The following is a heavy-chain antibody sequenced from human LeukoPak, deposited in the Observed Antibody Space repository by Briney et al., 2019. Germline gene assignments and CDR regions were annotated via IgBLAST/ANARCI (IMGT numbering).Heavy chain of an antibody. V-gene: IGHV4-59*01. CDR3: ARVRYGDCFDY. Sequence: PSETLSLTCTVSGGSISSYYWSWIRQPPGKGLEWIGYIYYSGSTNYNPSLKSRVTISVDTSKNQFSLKLSSVTAADTAVYYCARVRYGDCFDYWGQGTLVTVPS. D-gene: IGHD4-17*01. CDR1: GGSISSYY. J-gene: IGHJ4*02. CDR2: IYYSGST.